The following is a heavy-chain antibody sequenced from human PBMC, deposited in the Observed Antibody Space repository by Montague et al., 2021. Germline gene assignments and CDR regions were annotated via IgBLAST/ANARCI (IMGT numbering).Heavy chain of an antibody. CDR3: AVGSESAWELLHH. D-gene: IGHD1-26*01. CDR2: IYHGTT. V-gene: IGHV4-4*02. Sequence: ETLSPIRTVSGDSISSKYFWSWVRQALGKGLEWIGEIYHGTTSYSPSLKGRLTVSMDTSKNQFFLKLSSVTAADTAMYYCAVGSESAWELLHHWGQGILVTVSS. J-gene: IGHJ5*02. CDR1: GDSISSKYF.